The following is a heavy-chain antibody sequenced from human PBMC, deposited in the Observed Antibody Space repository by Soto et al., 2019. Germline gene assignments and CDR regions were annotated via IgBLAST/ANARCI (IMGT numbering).Heavy chain of an antibody. CDR2: ISAYNGNT. CDR3: ARDRLNCGGDCYYFDY. CDR1: GYTFTSYG. Sequence: ASVKVSCKASGYTFTSYGISWVRQAPGQGLEWMGWISAYNGNTNYAQKLQGRVTMTTDTSTSTAYMELRSLRSDDTAVYYCARDRLNCGGDCYYFDYWGQGTLVTVSS. J-gene: IGHJ4*02. D-gene: IGHD2-21*02. V-gene: IGHV1-18*01.